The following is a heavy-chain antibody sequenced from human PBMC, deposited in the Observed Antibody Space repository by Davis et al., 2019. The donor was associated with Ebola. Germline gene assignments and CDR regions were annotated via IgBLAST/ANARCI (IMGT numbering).Heavy chain of an antibody. V-gene: IGHV3-21*01. CDR2: ISISSAFI. CDR1: GFTFSSYS. J-gene: IGHJ3*02. D-gene: IGHD6-19*01. Sequence: GGSLRLSCAASGFTFSSYSMNWVRQAPGKGLEWVSSISISSAFIYYADSMKGRFTVSRDNAKNSLSLQMNGLRAEDTAVYYCAGGESGWDASDIWGRGTMVTVSS. CDR3: AGGESGWDASDI.